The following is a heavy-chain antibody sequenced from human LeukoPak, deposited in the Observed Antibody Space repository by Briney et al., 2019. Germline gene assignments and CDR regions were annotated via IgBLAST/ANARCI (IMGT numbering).Heavy chain of an antibody. Sequence: PGGSLKLSCAAPGFTFSDSTMHWVRQASGKGLECVGRIRSKGNNYATAYAASVKGRFTISRDDSKNTAYLQMNSLKTEDTAVYFCTRFSYYRDSSGYPFDYWGQGTLVTVSS. CDR3: TRFSYYRDSSGYPFDY. V-gene: IGHV3-73*01. D-gene: IGHD3-22*01. J-gene: IGHJ4*02. CDR1: GFTFSDST. CDR2: IRSKGNNYAT.